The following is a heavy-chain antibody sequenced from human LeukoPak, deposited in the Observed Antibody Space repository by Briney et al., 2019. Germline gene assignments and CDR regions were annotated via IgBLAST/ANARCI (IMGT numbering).Heavy chain of an antibody. CDR1: GESVSSNNAA. J-gene: IGHJ4*02. V-gene: IGHV6-1*01. CDR2: TYYSSKWYS. Sequence: SQTLSLTCAISGESVSSNNAAWTWIRQSPSRGLEWLGRTYYSSKWYSDYAVSVKSRITISPDTSKNQFSLQLHSVTPKDTAVYYCAREYLASYLIYWGQGTLVTVSS. CDR3: AREYLASYLIY. D-gene: IGHD3-16*02.